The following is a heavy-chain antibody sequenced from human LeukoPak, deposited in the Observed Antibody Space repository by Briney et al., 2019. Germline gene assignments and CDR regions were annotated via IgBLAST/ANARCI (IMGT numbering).Heavy chain of an antibody. CDR3: ARVLTTPAGRPHAFDI. CDR1: GGSFSGYY. D-gene: IGHD2-2*01. Sequence: PSETLSLTCAVYGGSFSGYYWTWVRQPPGKGLEWIGEVNHRGKSDHNPSLKSRLTISVDTSRSQVSLNLRSVTAADTAVYYCARVLTTPAGRPHAFDIWGQGTMVTVSS. J-gene: IGHJ3*02. V-gene: IGHV4-34*01. CDR2: VNHRGKS.